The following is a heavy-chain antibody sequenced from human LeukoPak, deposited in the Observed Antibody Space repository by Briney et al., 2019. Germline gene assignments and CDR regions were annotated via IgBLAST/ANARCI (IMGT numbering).Heavy chain of an antibody. D-gene: IGHD3-3*01. CDR1: GYTFTSYY. V-gene: IGHV1-46*01. CDR3: ARGSRDDFWSGYYFDY. Sequence: ASVKVSCKASGYTFTSYYMHWVRQAPGQGLEWMGIINPSGGSTSYAQKFQGRVTMTRDMSTSTVYMELSSLGSEDTAVYYCARGSRDDFWSGYYFDYWGQGTLVTVSS. CDR2: INPSGGST. J-gene: IGHJ4*02.